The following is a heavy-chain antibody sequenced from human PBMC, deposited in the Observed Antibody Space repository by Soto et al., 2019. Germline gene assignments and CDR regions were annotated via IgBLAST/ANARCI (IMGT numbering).Heavy chain of an antibody. J-gene: IGHJ5*02. CDR1: GGSISSYY. V-gene: IGHV4-59*07. Sequence: ADTLSLTCTVSGGSISSYYWSWIRQPPGKGLEWIGYIYYSGSTNYNPSLKSRVTISVDTSKNQFSLKLSSVTAADTAVYYCARAVDRVATTTASWFDPWGQETLVTVS. CDR2: IYYSGST. CDR3: ARAVDRVATTTASWFDP. D-gene: IGHD5-12*01.